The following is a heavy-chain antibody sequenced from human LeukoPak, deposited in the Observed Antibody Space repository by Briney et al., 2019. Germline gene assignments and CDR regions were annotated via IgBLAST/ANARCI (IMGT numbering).Heavy chain of an antibody. V-gene: IGHV4-59*08. CDR3: ARREVTTSWYFDL. CDR2: IYNSGST. D-gene: IGHD4-17*01. CDR1: GGSISNYY. J-gene: IGHJ2*01. Sequence: PSETLSLTCTVSGGSISNYYWSWIRQSPGKGLEWIAYIYNSGSTNYNPSLKSRVTISVDTSKNQFSLKLSSVTAADTAVYYCARREVTTSWYFDLWGHGTLVTVSS.